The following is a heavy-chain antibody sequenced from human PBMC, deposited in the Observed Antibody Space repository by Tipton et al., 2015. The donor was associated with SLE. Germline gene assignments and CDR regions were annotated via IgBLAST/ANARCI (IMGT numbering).Heavy chain of an antibody. CDR1: GGSISSYY. Sequence: TLSLTCTVSGGSISSYYWSWIRQHPGKGLEWIGYIYYSGTAYYNPSLKSRVTISIDTSKNQFSLNLNSVTAADTAVYYCARVVYSFSDAFDIWGQGTLVTVSS. CDR2: IYYSGTA. J-gene: IGHJ3*02. CDR3: ARVVYSFSDAFDI. V-gene: IGHV4-31*03. D-gene: IGHD6-13*01.